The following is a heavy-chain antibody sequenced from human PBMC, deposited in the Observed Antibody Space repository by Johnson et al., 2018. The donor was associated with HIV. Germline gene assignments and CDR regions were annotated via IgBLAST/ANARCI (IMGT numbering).Heavy chain of an antibody. D-gene: IGHD3-22*01. CDR3: ARVSDSDSN. Sequence: QVQLVESGGGVVQPGRSLRLSCAASGFTFSNYGMHWVRQAPGKGLEWVAVIWYDGSKKYYADSVKGRFTISRDNAKNTLYLQMNSLRAEDTAVYYCARVSDSDSNWGQGTMVTVSS. CDR2: IWYDGSKK. V-gene: IGHV3-33*01. CDR1: GFTFSNYG. J-gene: IGHJ3*01.